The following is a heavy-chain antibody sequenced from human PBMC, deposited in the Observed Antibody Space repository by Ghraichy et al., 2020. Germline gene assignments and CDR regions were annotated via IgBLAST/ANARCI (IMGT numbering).Heavy chain of an antibody. Sequence: GESLNISCAASGFTFSSYAMHWVRQAPGKGLEWVAVISYDGSNKYYADSVKGRFTISRDNSKNTLYLQMNSLRAEDTAVYYCARDPGVAGYYGMDVWGQGTTVTVSS. J-gene: IGHJ6*02. CDR1: GFTFSSYA. V-gene: IGHV3-30-3*01. CDR3: ARDPGVAGYYGMDV. CDR2: ISYDGSNK. D-gene: IGHD6-19*01.